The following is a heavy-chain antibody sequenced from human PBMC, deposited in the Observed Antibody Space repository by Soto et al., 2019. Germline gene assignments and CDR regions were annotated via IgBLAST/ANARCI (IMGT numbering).Heavy chain of an antibody. D-gene: IGHD4-17*01. CDR3: AKYRLPPGNTVTYFDY. Sequence: EVQLLESGGGLVQPGGSLRLSCAASGFTFSSYAMSWVRQAPGKGLEWVSAISGSGGSTYYADSVKGRFTISRDNSKNTLYLQMNSLRAEDTAVYYCAKYRLPPGNTVTYFDYWGQGTLVTVSS. V-gene: IGHV3-23*01. CDR2: ISGSGGST. CDR1: GFTFSSYA. J-gene: IGHJ4*02.